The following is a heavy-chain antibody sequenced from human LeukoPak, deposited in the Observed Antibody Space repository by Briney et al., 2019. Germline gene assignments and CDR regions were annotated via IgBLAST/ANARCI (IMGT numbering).Heavy chain of an antibody. CDR1: GFTFDDYA. Sequence: PGGSLRLSCAASGFTFDDYAMHWVRQAPGKGLEWVSLISGYGGSTYYADSVKGRFTISRDNSKNSLYLQMNSLRTEDTALYYCAKDIPNYYDSSGYSYYFDYWGQGTLVTVSS. V-gene: IGHV3-43*02. J-gene: IGHJ4*02. CDR3: AKDIPNYYDSSGYSYYFDY. D-gene: IGHD3-22*01. CDR2: ISGYGGST.